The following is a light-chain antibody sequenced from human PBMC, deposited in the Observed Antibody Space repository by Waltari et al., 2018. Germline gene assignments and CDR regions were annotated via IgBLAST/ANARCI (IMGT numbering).Light chain of an antibody. CDR2: DAS. Sequence: EIVLTQSPGTLSVSPGERVTLSCRASQSVSRTLAWYQQKPGQAPRLLIYDASTRATGIPERFSGSGSGTDFSLTISRLEPEDFAVYYCQKYGTLPATFGQGTKVEIK. V-gene: IGKV3-20*01. J-gene: IGKJ1*01. CDR3: QKYGTLPAT. CDR1: QSVSRT.